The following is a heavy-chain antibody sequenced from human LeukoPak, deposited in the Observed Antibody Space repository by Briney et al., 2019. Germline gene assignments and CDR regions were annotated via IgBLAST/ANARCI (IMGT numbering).Heavy chain of an antibody. J-gene: IGHJ4*02. V-gene: IGHV4-59*01. Sequence: PSETLSLTCTVSGGSISNYYWSWIRQPPGKGLEWIGYISYSGSTNYNPSLKSRVTMSVDTSKNQFSLKLSSVTAADTAVYYCARGNQLPSNWDYWGQGTLVTVSS. CDR3: ARGNQLPSNWDY. CDR1: GGSISNYY. CDR2: ISYSGST. D-gene: IGHD2-2*01.